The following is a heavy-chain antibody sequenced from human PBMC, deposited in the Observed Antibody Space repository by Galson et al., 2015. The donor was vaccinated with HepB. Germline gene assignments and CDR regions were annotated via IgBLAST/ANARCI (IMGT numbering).Heavy chain of an antibody. CDR2: IVVGSGDT. J-gene: IGHJ6*02. CDR3: AAVKYYSGSGNYYKDYYHGVDV. CDR1: GFTFTRSA. V-gene: IGHV1-58*01. Sequence: SVKVSCKASGFTFTRSAVQWMRQARGQRLEWIGWIVVGSGDTKYAQKFQERITITRDMSTSIAYMELSSLRSEDTAVYYCAAVKYYSGSGNYYKDYYHGVDVWGQGTTVTVSS. D-gene: IGHD3-10*01.